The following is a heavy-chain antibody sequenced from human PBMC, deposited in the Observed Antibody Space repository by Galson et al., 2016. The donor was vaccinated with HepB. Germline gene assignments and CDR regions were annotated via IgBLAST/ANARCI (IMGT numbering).Heavy chain of an antibody. Sequence: SLRLSCAASGFIFSDAWMSWVRRTPGKGLEWLANIKPDGSEGYYVDSAKGRFTISRDNAKDSLYLQMNSLRAEDTAVYYCATSMGGLWGRGTMVTVSS. CDR3: ATSMGGL. CDR2: IKPDGSEG. CDR1: GFIFSDAW. V-gene: IGHV3-7*02. J-gene: IGHJ3*01. D-gene: IGHD2/OR15-2a*01.